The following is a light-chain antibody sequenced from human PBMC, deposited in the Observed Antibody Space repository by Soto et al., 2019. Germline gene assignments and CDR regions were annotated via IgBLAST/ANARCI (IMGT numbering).Light chain of an antibody. V-gene: IGLV1-40*01. CDR2: GNS. Sequence: QSVLTQPPSVSGAPGQRGTISCTGGSSNIGAGYDVHWYQQLPGTAHKLLIYGNSNRPSGVPDRFSGSKSGTSASLAITGLQAEDEADYYCQSYDSSLSGAVFGGGTQLTVL. CDR1: SSNIGAGYD. CDR3: QSYDSSLSGAV. J-gene: IGLJ7*01.